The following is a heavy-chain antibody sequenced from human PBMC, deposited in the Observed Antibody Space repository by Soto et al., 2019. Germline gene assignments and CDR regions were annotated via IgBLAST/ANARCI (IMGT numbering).Heavy chain of an antibody. CDR3: VSWGSAHFDY. V-gene: IGHV3-23*01. J-gene: IGHJ4*02. D-gene: IGHD3-16*01. Sequence: GGSLRLSCAASDFTFDGHGMSWVRQAPGKGPEWVSTISPEGFNTHYADSVRGRFTISRDNSRNTVDLHMSSLRAEDTAIDYWVSWGSAHFDYWGQGTPVTVSS. CDR2: ISPEGFNT. CDR1: DFTFDGHG.